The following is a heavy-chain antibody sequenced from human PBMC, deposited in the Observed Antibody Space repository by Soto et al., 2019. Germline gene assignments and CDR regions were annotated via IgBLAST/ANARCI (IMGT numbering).Heavy chain of an antibody. CDR3: ARLKYYYDSSGYYYVNWFDP. V-gene: IGHV3-7*01. D-gene: IGHD3-22*01. J-gene: IGHJ5*02. CDR2: IKQDGSEK. Sequence: GGSLILSCAASGFTFSSYWMSWVRQAPGKGLEWVANIKQDGSEKYYVDSVKGRFTISRDNAKNSLYLQMNSLRAEDTAVYYCARLKYYYDSSGYYYVNWFDPWGQGTLVTVSS. CDR1: GFTFSSYW.